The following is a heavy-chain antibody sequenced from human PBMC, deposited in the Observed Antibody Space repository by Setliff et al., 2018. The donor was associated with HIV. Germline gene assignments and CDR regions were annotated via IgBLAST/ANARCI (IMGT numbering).Heavy chain of an antibody. D-gene: IGHD6-13*01. V-gene: IGHV4-34*01. Sequence: SETLSLTCAVYGGSFGGYCWSWICQPPGKGLEWIGEIQHSGRINYNPSLRSRVTTSVDTSKNQFSPRLRSVTAADTAVYYCARVSCSSWYSIPRYYYYSMDVWGNGTTVTVSS. CDR3: ARVSCSSWYSIPRYYYYSMDV. CDR2: IQHSGRI. J-gene: IGHJ6*03. CDR1: GGSFGGYC.